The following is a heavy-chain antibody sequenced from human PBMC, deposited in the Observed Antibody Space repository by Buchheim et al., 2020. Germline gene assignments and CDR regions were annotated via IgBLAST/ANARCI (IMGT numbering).Heavy chain of an antibody. CDR1: GYTFTNYY. J-gene: IGHJ6*03. CDR2: VNPSGGGT. Sequence: QVQLVQSGAEVMKPGASVKLSCKTSGYTFTNYYIHWVRQAPGQGLEWMGIVNPSGGGTSYPQKFQGRVPMTRDTSTNTVYMELSSLTSEDTAVYFCARGGGDIVLIPSSIHVHYLDVWGKGTT. V-gene: IGHV1-46*01. CDR3: ARGGGDIVLIPSSIHVHYLDV. D-gene: IGHD2-8*02.